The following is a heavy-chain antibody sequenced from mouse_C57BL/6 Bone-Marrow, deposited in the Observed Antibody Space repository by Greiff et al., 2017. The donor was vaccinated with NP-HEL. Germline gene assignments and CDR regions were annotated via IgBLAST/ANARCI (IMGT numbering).Heavy chain of an antibody. CDR3: AKFPNYYGSPYFDY. V-gene: IGHV1-19*01. J-gene: IGHJ2*01. CDR1: GYTFTDYY. Sequence: DVKLQESGPVLVKPGASVKMSCKASGYTFTDYYMNWVKQSHGKSLEWIGVINPYNGGTSYNQKFKGKATLTVDKSSSTAYMELNSLTSEDSAVYYCAKFPNYYGSPYFDYWGQGTTLTVSS. D-gene: IGHD1-1*01. CDR2: INPYNGGT.